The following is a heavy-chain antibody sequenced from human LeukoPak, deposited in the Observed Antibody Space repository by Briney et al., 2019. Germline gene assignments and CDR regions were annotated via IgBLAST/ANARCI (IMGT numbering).Heavy chain of an antibody. D-gene: IGHD4-17*01. CDR3: ARDATRLAWYFDY. CDR1: GGTFSSYT. V-gene: IGHV1-69*04. Sequence: SVKVSCKASGGTFSSYTISWVRQARGQGLEWMGRIIPILGIANYAQKFQGRVTITADKSKSTAYMELSSLRSEDTAVYYCARDATRLAWYFDYWGQGTLVTVSS. J-gene: IGHJ4*02. CDR2: IIPILGIA.